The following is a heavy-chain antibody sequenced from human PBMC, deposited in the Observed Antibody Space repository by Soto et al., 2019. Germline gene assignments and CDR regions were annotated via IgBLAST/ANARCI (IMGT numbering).Heavy chain of an antibody. CDR1: GFTFTGSA. V-gene: IGHV3-73*01. J-gene: IGHJ4*02. CDR2: IRNKANNYAT. Sequence: DVQLVESGGGLVQPGGSLKLCCRTTGFTFTGSAIHWVRQAPGKGLEWIGRIRNKANNYATAYPASVTGRFTISRDDSKSTAYLEMSSLKTEDTAMYYCAGPGPFDSWGQGTLVIVSS. CDR3: AGPGPFDS. D-gene: IGHD1-1*01.